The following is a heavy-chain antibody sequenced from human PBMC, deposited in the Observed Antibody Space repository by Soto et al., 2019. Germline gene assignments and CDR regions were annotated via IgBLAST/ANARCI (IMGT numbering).Heavy chain of an antibody. CDR2: IWYDGTNK. CDR3: AGAGGQPSV. J-gene: IGHJ6*02. V-gene: IGHV3-33*01. CDR1: GFTFSNYG. D-gene: IGHD2-8*02. Sequence: QVQLVESGGGVVQPGRSLRLSCAASGFTFSNYGMHWVRQAPGKGLEWVAAIWYDGTNKYYADSVKGRFIISRDNSKNPLYLQMNSLRAEDTAVYYCAGAGGQPSVWGQGTTVTVSS.